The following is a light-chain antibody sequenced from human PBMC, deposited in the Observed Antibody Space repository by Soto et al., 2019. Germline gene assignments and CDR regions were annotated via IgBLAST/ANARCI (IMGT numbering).Light chain of an antibody. J-gene: IGKJ5*01. V-gene: IGKV1-12*01. Sequence: DIPMTQSPSTVSASVGDRVTITCRASQNIISWLAWYEQQPGRAIKLLIYAASILQSGVPSRFSGSGSRTDYTLTINCLQPEDVATYYCQQAYGFPVTFGQGTRLEIK. CDR1: QNIISW. CDR2: AAS. CDR3: QQAYGFPVT.